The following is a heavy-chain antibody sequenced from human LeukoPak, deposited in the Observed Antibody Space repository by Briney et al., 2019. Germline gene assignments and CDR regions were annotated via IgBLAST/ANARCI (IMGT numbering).Heavy chain of an antibody. V-gene: IGHV3-23*01. CDR2: ISGSDGST. J-gene: IGHJ4*02. CDR3: AKEKRVGVTPPYFDY. CDR1: GFTFSSYA. D-gene: IGHD1-26*01. Sequence: GGSLRLSCAASGFTFSSYAMSWVRQAPGKGLEWVSTISGSDGSTYYADSVKGRFTVSRDNSKNTLYLQMNSLRAEDTAVYYCAKEKRVGVTPPYFDYWGQGTLVTVSS.